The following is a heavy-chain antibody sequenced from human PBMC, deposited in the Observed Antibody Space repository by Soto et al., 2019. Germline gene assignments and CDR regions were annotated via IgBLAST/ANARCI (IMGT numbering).Heavy chain of an antibody. J-gene: IGHJ4*02. V-gene: IGHV3-64*01. D-gene: IGHD6-19*01. CDR1: GFTFSSYA. Sequence: GGSLRLPCAASGFTFSSYAMHWVRQAPGKGLEYVSAISSNGGSTYYANSVKGRFTISRDNSKNTLYLQMGSLRAEDMAVYYCARVFTGAVAGYYFDYWGQGTLVTVSS. CDR3: ARVFTGAVAGYYFDY. CDR2: ISSNGGST.